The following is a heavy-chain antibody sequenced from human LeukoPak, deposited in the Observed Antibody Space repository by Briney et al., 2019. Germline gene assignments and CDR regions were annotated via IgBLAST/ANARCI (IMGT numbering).Heavy chain of an antibody. Sequence: GGSLRLSCAASGFTFNSYDMNWVRQAPGKGLEWVSYISSGSSTINYADSLKGRFTISRDNAKNSLYLQMNSLRAEDTAVYYCARAPYRYYGMDVWGQGTTVTVSS. D-gene: IGHD3-16*02. V-gene: IGHV3-48*01. J-gene: IGHJ6*02. CDR2: ISSGSSTI. CDR3: ARAPYRYYGMDV. CDR1: GFTFNSYD.